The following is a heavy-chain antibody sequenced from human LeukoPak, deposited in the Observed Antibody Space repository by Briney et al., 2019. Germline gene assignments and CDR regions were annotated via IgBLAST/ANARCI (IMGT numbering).Heavy chain of an antibody. CDR3: AKGEDYGSGTVHFAP. Sequence: SETLSLTCAVSGGSIISFNWWSWVRQPPGKGLEWIGEIYHGGSTNYTPSLKSRVAMSVDRSRNQFSLRLNSVTAADTAVYYCAKGEDYGSGTVHFAPWGQGTLVTVSS. CDR2: IYHGGST. CDR1: GGSIISFNW. D-gene: IGHD3-10*01. V-gene: IGHV4-4*02. J-gene: IGHJ5*02.